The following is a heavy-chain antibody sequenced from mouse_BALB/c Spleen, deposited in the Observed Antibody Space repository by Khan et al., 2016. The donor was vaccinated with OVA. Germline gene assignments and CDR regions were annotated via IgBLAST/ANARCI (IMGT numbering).Heavy chain of an antibody. J-gene: IGHJ2*01. Sequence: EVQLQESGPGLVKPSQSLSLTCTVTGYSITSGYGWNWIRQFPGNKLEWMGYISYSGSTNYNPSLKSRISITRDTSKNQFFRQLNSVTTKDTATYYCARTARIKYWGQGTTLTVSS. CDR1: GYSITSGYG. CDR3: ARTARIKY. D-gene: IGHD1-2*01. V-gene: IGHV3-2*02. CDR2: ISYSGST.